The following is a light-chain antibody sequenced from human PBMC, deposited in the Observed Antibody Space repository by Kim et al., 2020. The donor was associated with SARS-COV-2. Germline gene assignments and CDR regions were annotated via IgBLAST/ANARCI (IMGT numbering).Light chain of an antibody. J-gene: IGKJ2*03. CDR2: GGS. CDR1: QSADSN. Sequence: SVSPGERTTLSCRASQSADSNLAWYQQKPGQAPRLLIYGGSTRAAGIPARFSGSGSGTEFSLTISSLQSEDFAMYYCQQYANWPYGFGQGTKLEI. V-gene: IGKV3-15*01. CDR3: QQYANWPYG.